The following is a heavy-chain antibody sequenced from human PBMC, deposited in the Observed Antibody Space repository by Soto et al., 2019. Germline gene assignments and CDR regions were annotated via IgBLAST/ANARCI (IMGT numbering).Heavy chain of an antibody. CDR3: ASACSSNSCYDVFDY. Sequence: SSTLSLTCSVSGGSISSLYWSWILQPAGKGLEWIGRIYTSGSTNYNPSLKSRVTMSVDTSKNQFSLKLSSVTAADTAVYYCASACSSNSCYDVFDYWGQGTLVTGSS. CDR1: GGSISSLY. CDR2: IYTSGST. V-gene: IGHV4-4*07. D-gene: IGHD2-2*01. J-gene: IGHJ4*02.